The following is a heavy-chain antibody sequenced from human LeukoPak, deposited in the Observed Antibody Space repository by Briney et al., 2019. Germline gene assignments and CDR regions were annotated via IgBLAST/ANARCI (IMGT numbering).Heavy chain of an antibody. J-gene: IGHJ4*02. D-gene: IGHD2-2*01. CDR2: IYHSGST. CDR3: ARVRYCSSTSCYAERGYFDY. Sequence: SQTLSLTCAVSGGSISSGGYSWRWVRQPPGKGLEWIGYIYHSGSTYYNPSLKSQITISVDRSKNQFSLKLSSVTAADTAVYYCARVRYCSSTSCYAERGYFDYWGQGTLVTVSS. V-gene: IGHV4-30-2*01. CDR1: GGSISSGGYS.